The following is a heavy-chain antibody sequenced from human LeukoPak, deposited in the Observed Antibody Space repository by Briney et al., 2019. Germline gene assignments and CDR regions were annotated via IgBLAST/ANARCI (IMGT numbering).Heavy chain of an antibody. Sequence: GGSLRLSSAASGFTFDDYGMSWVRPAPGKGLEWVSGINWNGGRTGYADSVKGRFAISRDNAKNSLYLEMNSLRAEDTALYYCARVPPLVRGYSYLGGGYYNYMDVWGKGTTVTVSS. V-gene: IGHV3-20*03. D-gene: IGHD5-18*01. CDR1: GFTFDDYG. CDR2: INWNGGRT. CDR3: ARVPPLVRGYSYLGGGYYNYMDV. J-gene: IGHJ6*03.